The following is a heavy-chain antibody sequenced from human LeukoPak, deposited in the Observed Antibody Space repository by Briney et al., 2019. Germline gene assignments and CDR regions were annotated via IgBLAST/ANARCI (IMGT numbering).Heavy chain of an antibody. J-gene: IGHJ4*02. CDR3: AKSYFDYSTYYSYYFNL. Sequence: SETLSLTCTVSGGSISGGYWSWIRQPPGRGLEWIGYVYTSGSTNYNPSLKSRVTIPVDTSKSQFALKLSSVTAADTAVYYCAKSYFDYSTYYSYYFNLWGQGALVTVSS. V-gene: IGHV4-4*09. D-gene: IGHD4-11*01. CDR2: VYTSGST. CDR1: GGSISGGY.